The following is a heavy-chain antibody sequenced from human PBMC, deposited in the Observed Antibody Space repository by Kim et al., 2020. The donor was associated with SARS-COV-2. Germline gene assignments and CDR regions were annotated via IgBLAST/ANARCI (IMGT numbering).Heavy chain of an antibody. Sequence: NYAQKLQGRVTMTTDTSTSTAYMELRSLRSDDTAVYYCARDSKYSNGFDPWGQGTLVTVSS. V-gene: IGHV1-18*01. J-gene: IGHJ5*02. D-gene: IGHD2-15*01. CDR3: ARDSKYSNGFDP.